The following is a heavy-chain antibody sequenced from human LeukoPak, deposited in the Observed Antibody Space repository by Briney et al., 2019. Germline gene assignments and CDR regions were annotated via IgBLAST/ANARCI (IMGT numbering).Heavy chain of an antibody. CDR2: ISYDGSNK. D-gene: IGHD3-3*01. V-gene: IGHV3-30*03. Sequence: GGSLRLSCAASGFTFSSYWMHWVRQAPGKGLEWVAVISYDGSNKYYADSVKGRFTISRDNSKNTLYLQMNSLRAEDTAVYYCARTPHYDFWSGYHPSSYFDYWGQGTLVTVSS. J-gene: IGHJ4*02. CDR3: ARTPHYDFWSGYHPSSYFDY. CDR1: GFTFSSYW.